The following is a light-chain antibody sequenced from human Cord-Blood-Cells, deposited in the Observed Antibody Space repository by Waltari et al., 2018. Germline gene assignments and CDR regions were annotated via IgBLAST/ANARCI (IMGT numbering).Light chain of an antibody. V-gene: IGLV2-23*01. CDR3: CSYAGRRV. CDR1: SSDVRRYNL. Sequence: QSALTQPASVSGSPGQSITISCTGTSSDVRRYNLVSWYQQHPGKAPKHMIYEGSKRASGVSNGFSGSKSGNTPSLTIAGLQAEDAADYYCCSYAGRRVFGGGTKLTVL. CDR2: EGS. J-gene: IGLJ3*02.